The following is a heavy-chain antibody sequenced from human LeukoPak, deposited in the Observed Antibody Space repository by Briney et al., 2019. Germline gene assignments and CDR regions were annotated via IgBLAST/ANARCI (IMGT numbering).Heavy chain of an antibody. J-gene: IGHJ2*01. CDR1: GFTFDDYA. D-gene: IGHD2/OR15-2a*01. V-gene: IGHV3-9*01. CDR2: ISWNSGSI. Sequence: GRSLRLSCAASGFTFDDYAMHWVRQAPGKGLKWVSGISWNSGSIGYADSVKGRFTISRDNAKNSLYLQMNSLRAEDTALYYCAKGTPLLLYWYFDLWGRGTLVTVSS. CDR3: AKGTPLLLYWYFDL.